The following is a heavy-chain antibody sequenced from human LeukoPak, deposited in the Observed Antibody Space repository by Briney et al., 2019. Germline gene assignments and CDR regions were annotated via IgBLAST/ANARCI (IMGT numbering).Heavy chain of an antibody. Sequence: GASVKVSCKASGYTFTGYYMHWVGQAPGQGLEWMGWINPNSGGTNYAQKFQGRVTMTRDTSISTAYMELSRLRSDDTAVYYCARDHDGKAASDYWGQGTLVTVSS. V-gene: IGHV1-2*02. CDR1: GYTFTGYY. D-gene: IGHD2-15*01. CDR2: INPNSGGT. CDR3: ARDHDGKAASDY. J-gene: IGHJ4*02.